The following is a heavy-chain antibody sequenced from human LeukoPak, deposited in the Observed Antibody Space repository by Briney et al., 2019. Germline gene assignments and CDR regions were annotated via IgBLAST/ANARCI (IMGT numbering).Heavy chain of an antibody. Sequence: GGSLRLSCAASGSYWMHWVRQAPGKGLVWVSDINSDGSWTSYADSVKGRFTISRDNSKNTLYLQMSSLRAEGTAVYYCVKDPKWLVTTTFDYWGQGTLVTVSS. J-gene: IGHJ4*02. D-gene: IGHD6-19*01. CDR1: GSYW. V-gene: IGHV3-74*01. CDR3: VKDPKWLVTTTFDY. CDR2: INSDGSWT.